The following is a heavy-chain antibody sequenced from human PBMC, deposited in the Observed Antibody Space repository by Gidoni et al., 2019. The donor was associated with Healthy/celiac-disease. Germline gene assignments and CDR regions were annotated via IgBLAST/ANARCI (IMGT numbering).Heavy chain of an antibody. CDR3: ARELGGIAVAGILDY. J-gene: IGHJ4*02. Sequence: QVQLVQSGAEVKKPGASVKVSCKASGYTFTSYYMHWVRQAPGQGLEWMGIINPSGGSTSYAQKFQGRVTMTRDTSTSTVYMELSSLRSEDTAVYYCARELGGIAVAGILDYWGQGTLVTVSS. CDR1: GYTFTSYY. D-gene: IGHD6-19*01. V-gene: IGHV1-46*01. CDR2: INPSGGST.